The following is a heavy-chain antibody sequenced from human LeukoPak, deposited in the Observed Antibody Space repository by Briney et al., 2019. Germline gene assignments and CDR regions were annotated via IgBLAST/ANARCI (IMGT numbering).Heavy chain of an antibody. CDR2: IYYSGST. V-gene: IGHV4-59*08. D-gene: IGHD3-22*01. CDR1: GGSISGYY. CDR3: AKVSDRDSSGYYWGFEY. Sequence: LETLSLTCTVSGGSISGYYWSWIRQPPGKGLECIGYIYYSGSTNYNPSLKSRVTISVDTSRNQFSLKLTSVTAADTAVYYCAKVSDRDSSGYYWGFEYWGQGTLVTVSS. J-gene: IGHJ4*02.